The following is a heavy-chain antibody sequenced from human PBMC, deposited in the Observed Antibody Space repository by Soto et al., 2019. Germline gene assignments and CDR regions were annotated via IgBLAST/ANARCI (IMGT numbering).Heavy chain of an antibody. CDR2: TYYRSKWYN. Sequence: SQTLSLTCAISGDSVSSNSAAWNWIRQSPSRGLEWLGRTYYRSKWYNDYAVPVKSRITINPDTSKNQFSLQLNSVTPEDTAVYYCTRGYCSGGSCYSVCGMDVWGQGSTVSVS. CDR1: GDSVSSNSAA. D-gene: IGHD2-15*01. V-gene: IGHV6-1*01. CDR3: TRGYCSGGSCYSVCGMDV. J-gene: IGHJ6*02.